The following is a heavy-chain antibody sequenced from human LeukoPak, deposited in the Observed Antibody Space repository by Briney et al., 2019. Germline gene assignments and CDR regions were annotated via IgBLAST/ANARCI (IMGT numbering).Heavy chain of an antibody. V-gene: IGHV3-21*01. CDR1: GFTFSTFS. J-gene: IGHJ5*02. CDR2: ISGSTTYI. Sequence: VGSPRLSCAASGFTFSTFSMNWVREGPRRGLEWVSSISGSTTYIFYADSVEGRFTISRDNAKNLVYLQMNSLRAEDTAVYYCASFETVSATSFDPWGQGTLVTVSS. CDR3: ASFETVSATSFDP. D-gene: IGHD5/OR15-5a*01.